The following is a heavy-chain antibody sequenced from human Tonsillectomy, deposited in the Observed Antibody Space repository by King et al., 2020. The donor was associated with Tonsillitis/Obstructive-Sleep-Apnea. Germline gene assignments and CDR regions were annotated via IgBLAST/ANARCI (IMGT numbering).Heavy chain of an antibody. J-gene: IGHJ6*04. V-gene: IGHV4-34*01. CDR2: INHSGST. D-gene: IGHD2-2*01. CDR1: GGSLSGYY. Sequence: VQLQQWGAGLLKPSETLSLTCAVYGGSLSGYYWSWIRQPPGKGLEWIGEINHSGSTNYNPSLKSRVTISVDTSKNQFSLKLSSVTAADTAVYYCARISRYCSSTDCATDRDVWGKGTTVTVSS. CDR3: ARISRYCSSTDCATDRDV.